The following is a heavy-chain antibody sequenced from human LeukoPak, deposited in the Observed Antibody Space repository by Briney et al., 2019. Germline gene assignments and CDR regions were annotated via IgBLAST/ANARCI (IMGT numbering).Heavy chain of an antibody. V-gene: IGHV1-46*01. CDR2: INPNSGST. Sequence: ASVTVSCKASGYTFTGYYMHWVRQAPGQGLEWMGRINPNSGSTSYAQKFQGRVTMTRDTSTSTVYMELSSLRSEDTAVYYCARGYCGGDCYPRIYYYYGMDVWGQGTTVTVSS. CDR3: ARGYCGGDCYPRIYYYYGMDV. J-gene: IGHJ6*02. D-gene: IGHD2-21*02. CDR1: GYTFTGYY.